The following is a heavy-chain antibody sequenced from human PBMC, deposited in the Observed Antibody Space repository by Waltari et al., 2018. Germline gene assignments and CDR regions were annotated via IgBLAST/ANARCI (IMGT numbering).Heavy chain of an antibody. J-gene: IGHJ4*02. D-gene: IGHD5-18*01. V-gene: IGHV3-23*01. CDR3: ARWDTAMVD. CDR2: LSGSAPGT. Sequence: DVQLLESGGGFVQPGGSLTVACAGAVCTFRSHSMSWFRQAPGKALELVSALSGSAPGTYSADSVKRRFTTSRDNSNNILYLQMNNLRAEDTAVYYCARWDTAMVDWGQGTLVTVSS. CDR1: VCTFRSHS.